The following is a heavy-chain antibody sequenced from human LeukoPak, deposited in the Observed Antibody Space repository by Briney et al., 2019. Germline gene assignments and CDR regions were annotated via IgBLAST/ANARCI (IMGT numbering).Heavy chain of an antibody. CDR2: IYNSGST. Sequence: PSETLSLTCTVSGDSISSYYWSWIRQPPGKGLEWIGYIYNSGSTNYNPSLKSRVTISVGTSKNQFSLKLSSVTAADTAVYYCARGVVYSSSWFDYYYGMDVWGQGTTVTVSS. V-gene: IGHV4-59*12. CDR1: GDSISSYY. CDR3: ARGVVYSSSWFDYYYGMDV. J-gene: IGHJ6*02. D-gene: IGHD6-13*01.